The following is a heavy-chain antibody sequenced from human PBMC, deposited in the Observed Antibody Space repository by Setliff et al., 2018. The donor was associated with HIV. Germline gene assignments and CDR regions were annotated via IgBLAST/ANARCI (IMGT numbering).Heavy chain of an antibody. Sequence: VASVKVSCKASGYTFTDYYIHWVQQAPGKGLEWVGRVDPKDGEIKSAEKFQGRFTIAADTSTDTTYMEHSSMRSEDTAVYYCAITSRGYSLQREGAFYIWGQGTLVTVSS. V-gene: IGHV1-69-2*01. CDR2: VDPKDGEI. CDR1: GYTFTDYY. CDR3: AITSRGYSLQREGAFYI. J-gene: IGHJ3*02. D-gene: IGHD3-22*01.